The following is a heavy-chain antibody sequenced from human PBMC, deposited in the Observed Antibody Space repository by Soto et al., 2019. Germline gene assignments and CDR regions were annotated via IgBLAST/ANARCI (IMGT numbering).Heavy chain of an antibody. CDR2: VRFDAINK. Sequence: QVQLVESGGGVVQPGGSLRLSCATSGFAFSSYGMHWVRQAPGKGLEWVAVVRFDAINKYYADSVKGRFTISRDNSKSMVYLQMNSLRPDDTAVYYCAKLPNCGGDCYFDSWGQGTLVTVSS. D-gene: IGHD2-21*02. CDR1: GFAFSSYG. CDR3: AKLPNCGGDCYFDS. J-gene: IGHJ4*02. V-gene: IGHV3-30*02.